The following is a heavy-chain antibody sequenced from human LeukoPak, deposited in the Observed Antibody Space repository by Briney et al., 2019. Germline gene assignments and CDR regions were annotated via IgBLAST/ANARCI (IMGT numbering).Heavy chain of an antibody. D-gene: IGHD2-2*01. CDR3: AREAIGYCSSTSCYYFDY. V-gene: IGHV4-59*01. CDR2: IYYSGST. J-gene: IGHJ4*02. CDR1: GGSISSYY. Sequence: LETLSLTCTVSGGSISSYYWSWIRQPPGKGLEWIGYIYYSGSTNYNPSLKSRVTISVDTSKNQFSLKLSSVTAADTAVYYCAREAIGYCSSTSCYYFDYWGQGTLVTVSS.